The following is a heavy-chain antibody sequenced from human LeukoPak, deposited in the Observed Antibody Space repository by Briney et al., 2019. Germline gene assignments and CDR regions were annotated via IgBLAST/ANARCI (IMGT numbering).Heavy chain of an antibody. Sequence: GGSLRLSCPASRFTFHNYPMHWVGQAPGKGLEWVAVIAFDGGNIYYADSVRGRFTISRDNSKNTLYLQLHSLRAEDTAVYYCARDYYENSICYSYVFDYWGQGTLVTVSS. CDR2: IAFDGGNI. D-gene: IGHD3-22*01. CDR3: ARDYYENSICYSYVFDY. V-gene: IGHV3-30*04. J-gene: IGHJ4*02. CDR1: RFTFHNYP.